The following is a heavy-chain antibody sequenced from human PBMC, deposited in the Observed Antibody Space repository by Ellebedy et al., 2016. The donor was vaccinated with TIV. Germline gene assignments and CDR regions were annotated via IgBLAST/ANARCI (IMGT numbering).Heavy chain of an antibody. J-gene: IGHJ2*01. V-gene: IGHV3-72*01. CDR3: ARGNWYCDL. Sequence: GESPKISCAASGFTFSDHHMDWVRQAPGKGLEWVGFIRGKTYGGTTEYAGSVKGRFSISRDDSKNSVYLHMNSLKTEDTAVYYCARGNWYCDLWGRGTLVTVSA. CDR1: GFTFSDHH. CDR2: IRGKTYGGTT.